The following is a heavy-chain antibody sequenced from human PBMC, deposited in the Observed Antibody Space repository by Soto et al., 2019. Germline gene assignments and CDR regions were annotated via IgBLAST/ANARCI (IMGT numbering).Heavy chain of an antibody. CDR2: ISYDGSNK. Sequence: QVQLVESGGSVVQPGRSLRLSCAASGFTFSSYAMHWVRQAPGKGLEWVAVISYDGSNKYYADSVKGRFTISRDNSKNTLYLQMNSLRAEDTAVYYCARDPSMVRGVIIRGYYFDYWGQGTLVTVSS. D-gene: IGHD3-10*01. J-gene: IGHJ4*02. CDR1: GFTFSSYA. V-gene: IGHV3-30-3*01. CDR3: ARDPSMVRGVIIRGYYFDY.